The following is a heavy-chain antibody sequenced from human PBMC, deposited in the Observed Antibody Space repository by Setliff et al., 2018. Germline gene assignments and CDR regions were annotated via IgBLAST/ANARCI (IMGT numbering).Heavy chain of an antibody. J-gene: IGHJ4*02. CDR1: GFTFSGYV. D-gene: IGHD2-2*01. Sequence: PGGSLRLSCAASGFTFSGYVMTWVRQAPGEGLEWVSSISSSSSYIYYADSVKGRFTISRDNAKNSLYLQMNSLRAEDTAVYYCATHPIVVVPAGNYWGQGTLVTVSS. V-gene: IGHV3-21*01. CDR2: ISSSSSYI. CDR3: ATHPIVVVPAGNY.